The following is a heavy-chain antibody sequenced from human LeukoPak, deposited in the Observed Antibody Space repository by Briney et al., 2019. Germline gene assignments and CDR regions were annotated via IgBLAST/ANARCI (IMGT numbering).Heavy chain of an antibody. Sequence: SVKVSCKASGGTFSSYAISWVRQAPGQGLEWMGGIIPIFGTANYAQKFQGRVTMTRNTSISTAYMELSNLRSEDTAVYYCAREPIVGATRYWFDPWGQGTLVTVSS. J-gene: IGHJ5*02. CDR1: GGTFSSYA. CDR2: IIPIFGTA. CDR3: AREPIVGATRYWFDP. D-gene: IGHD1-26*01. V-gene: IGHV1-69*05.